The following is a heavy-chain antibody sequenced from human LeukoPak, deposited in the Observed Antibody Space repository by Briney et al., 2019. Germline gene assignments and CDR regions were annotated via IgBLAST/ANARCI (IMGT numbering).Heavy chain of an antibody. CDR2: ISGSADST. CDR3: ARSPGGGTGWFDP. Sequence: GGSLRLSCAASGFTFSTYAMTWVRQAPGKGLEWVSSISGSADSTYYADSVKGRFTFSRDNSKNTLYLQMNSLRVDDTALYYCARSPGGGTGWFDPWGQGTLVTVSS. V-gene: IGHV3-23*01. J-gene: IGHJ5*02. D-gene: IGHD6-13*01. CDR1: GFTFSTYA.